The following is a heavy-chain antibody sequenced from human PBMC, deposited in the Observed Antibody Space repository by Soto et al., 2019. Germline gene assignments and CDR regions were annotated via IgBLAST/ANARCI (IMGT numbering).Heavy chain of an antibody. CDR2: IYSGGST. V-gene: IGHV3-66*01. CDR1: GFTVSSNY. D-gene: IGHD6-19*01. Sequence: EVQLVESGGGLVQPGGSLRLSCAASGFTVSSNYMSWVRQAPGKGLEWVSVIYSGGSTYYADSVKGRFTISRDNSKNTLYLQMNSLSAEDTAVYYCARDSSGYTGWFDPWGQGALVTVSS. J-gene: IGHJ5*02. CDR3: ARDSSGYTGWFDP.